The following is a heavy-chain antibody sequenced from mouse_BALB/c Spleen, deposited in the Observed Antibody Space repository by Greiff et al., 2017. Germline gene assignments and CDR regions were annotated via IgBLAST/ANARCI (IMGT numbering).Heavy chain of an antibody. J-gene: IGHJ4*01. Sequence: EVKLQESGGGLVQPGGSRKLSCAASGFTFSSFGMHWVRQAPEKGLEWVAYISSGSSTIYYADTVKGRFTISRDNPKNTLFLQMTSLRSEDTAMYYCARYYGSSYVGYYAMDYWGQGTSVTVSS. CDR2: ISSGSSTI. D-gene: IGHD1-1*01. CDR1: GFTFSSFG. CDR3: ARYYGSSYVGYYAMDY. V-gene: IGHV5-17*02.